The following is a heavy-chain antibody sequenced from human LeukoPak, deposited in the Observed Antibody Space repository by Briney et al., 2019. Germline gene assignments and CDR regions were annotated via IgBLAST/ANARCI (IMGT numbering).Heavy chain of an antibody. CDR1: GFTFSGYA. CDR3: AKAGANWFDP. V-gene: IGHV3-23*01. Sequence: GGSLRLSCAASGFTFSGYATSWVRQAPGKGLQWVSTISRSGDNTYYADSVKGRFTISRNNSKNTLYLQMSSLRAEDTAVYYCAKAGANWFDPWGQGTLVTVSS. J-gene: IGHJ5*02. CDR2: ISRSGDNT. D-gene: IGHD3-10*01.